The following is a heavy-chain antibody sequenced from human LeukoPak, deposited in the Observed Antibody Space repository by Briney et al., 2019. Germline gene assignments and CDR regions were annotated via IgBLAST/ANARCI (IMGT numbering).Heavy chain of an antibody. CDR1: GFTFSSYV. Sequence: GGSLRLSCAASGFTFSSYVMHWVRQAPGKGLEWVAVISYDGSNKYYADSVKGRFTISRDNSKNTLYLQMNSLRAEDTAVYYCARGFGVVVVAATKGKYNWFDPWGQGTLVTVSS. CDR3: ARGFGVVVVAATKGKYNWFDP. D-gene: IGHD2-15*01. CDR2: ISYDGSNK. J-gene: IGHJ5*02. V-gene: IGHV3-30*04.